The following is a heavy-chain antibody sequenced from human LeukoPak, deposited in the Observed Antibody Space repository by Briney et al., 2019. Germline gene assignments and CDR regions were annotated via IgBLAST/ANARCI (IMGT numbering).Heavy chain of an antibody. J-gene: IGHJ4*02. CDR3: ASESYSNYPFDY. CDR2: ISSSSSYI. V-gene: IGHV3-21*01. Sequence: PGGSLRLSCAASGFTFSSYSMNWVRQAPGKGLEWVSSISSSSSYIYYADSVKGRFTISRDNAKNSLYLQMNTLRAEDTAVYYCASESYSNYPFDYWGQGTLVTVSS. D-gene: IGHD4-11*01. CDR1: GFTFSSYS.